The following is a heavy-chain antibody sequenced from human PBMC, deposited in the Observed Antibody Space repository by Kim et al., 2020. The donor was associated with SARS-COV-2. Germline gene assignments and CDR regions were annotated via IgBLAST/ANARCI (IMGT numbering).Heavy chain of an antibody. CDR1: GGSISSYY. D-gene: IGHD3-3*01. CDR2: IYYSGST. CDR3: ARVRRITIFGVVITEAFDI. J-gene: IGHJ3*02. V-gene: IGHV4-59*01. Sequence: SETLSLTCTVSGGSISSYYWSWIRQPPGKGLEWIGYIYYSGSTNYNPSLKSRVTISVDTSKNQFSLTLSSVTAADTAVYYCARVRRITIFGVVITEAFDIWGQGTMVTVSS.